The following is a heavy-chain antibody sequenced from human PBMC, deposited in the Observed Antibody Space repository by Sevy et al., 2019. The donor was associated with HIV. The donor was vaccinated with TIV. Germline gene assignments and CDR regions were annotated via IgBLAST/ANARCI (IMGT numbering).Heavy chain of an antibody. CDR1: GFTFSNYD. V-gene: IGHV3-48*03. CDR3: LRSGGAYDDGFDT. D-gene: IGHD3-16*01. CDR2: IRNSGDV. J-gene: IGHJ5*02. Sequence: GGSLRLSCAGSGFTFSNYDMNWVRQAPGKGLEWISKIRNSGDVYYANSVKGRFTKSRDNSRKSLSLQMNSLRVDDTAVYYCLRSGGAYDDGFDTWGQGTLVTVSS.